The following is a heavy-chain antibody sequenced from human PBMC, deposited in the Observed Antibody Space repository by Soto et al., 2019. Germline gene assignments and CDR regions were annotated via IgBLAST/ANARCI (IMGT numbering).Heavy chain of an antibody. CDR1: GFTFSSYA. CDR2: ISSNGGST. D-gene: IGHD2-15*01. CDR3: AREFYCSGGSCYPGFDY. J-gene: IGHJ4*02. Sequence: GGSLRLSCSASGFTFSSYAMHWVRQAPGKGLEYVSAISSNGGSTYYADSVEGRFTISRDNSKNTLYLQMSSLRAEDTAVYYCAREFYCSGGSCYPGFDYWGQGT. V-gene: IGHV3-64D*06.